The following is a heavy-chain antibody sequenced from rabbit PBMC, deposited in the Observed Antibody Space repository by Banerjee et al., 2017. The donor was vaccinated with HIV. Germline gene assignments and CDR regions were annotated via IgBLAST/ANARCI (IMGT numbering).Heavy chain of an antibody. V-gene: IGHV1S45*01. CDR1: GLDFSSGYD. D-gene: IGHD2-1*01. Sequence: QEQLEESGGGLVKPEGSLTLTCKASGLDFSSGYDMCWVRQAPGKGLEWIASITVGDNTYYASWAKGRFTISKTSSTTVTLQMTSLTAADTATYFCARAGDTYPDWLDLWGPGTLVTVS. J-gene: IGHJ5*01. CDR2: ITVGDNT. CDR3: ARAGDTYPDWLDL.